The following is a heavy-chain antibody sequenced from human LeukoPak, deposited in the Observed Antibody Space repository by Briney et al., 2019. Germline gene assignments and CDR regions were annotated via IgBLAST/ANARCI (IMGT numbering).Heavy chain of an antibody. CDR3: ARAMDTDYYYGMDV. D-gene: IGHD5-18*01. J-gene: IGHJ6*02. CDR2: ISSGGSTI. V-gene: IGHV3-48*03. CDR1: GFTFSSYE. Sequence: GGSLRLSCAASGFTFSSYEMNWVRQAPGKGLEWVSYISSGGSTIYYADSVKGRFTISRDNAKNSLYLQMNSLRAEDTAVYYCARAMDTDYYYGMDVWGQGTTVTVSS.